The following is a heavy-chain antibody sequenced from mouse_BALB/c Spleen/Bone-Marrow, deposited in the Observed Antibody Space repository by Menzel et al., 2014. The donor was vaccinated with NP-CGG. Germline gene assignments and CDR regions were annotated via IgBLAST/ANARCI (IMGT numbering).Heavy chain of an antibody. D-gene: IGHD3-2*02. Sequence: QVQLQQSGPELVKPGASVRISCKASGYTFTNYYIHWVKQMPGQGLEWIGWIYPGNVNSKYNEKFKGKATLTADKSSSTAYMQLSSLTSEDSAVYFCAREAGWNFDYWGQGTPLTVSS. J-gene: IGHJ2*01. CDR3: AREAGWNFDY. V-gene: IGHV1S56*01. CDR1: GYTFTNYY. CDR2: IYPGNVNS.